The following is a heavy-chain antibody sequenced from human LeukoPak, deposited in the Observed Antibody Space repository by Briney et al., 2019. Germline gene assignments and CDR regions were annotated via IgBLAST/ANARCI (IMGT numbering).Heavy chain of an antibody. CDR1: GFTFSSYA. J-gene: IGHJ4*02. V-gene: IGHV3-30*04. D-gene: IGHD4-23*01. Sequence: GGSLRLSCAASGFTFSSYAMHRVRQAPGKGLEWVAVISYDGSNKYYADSVKGRFTISRDNSKNTLYLQMNSLRAEDTAVYYCAKDIRWAYFDYWGQGTLVTVSS. CDR3: AKDIRWAYFDY. CDR2: ISYDGSNK.